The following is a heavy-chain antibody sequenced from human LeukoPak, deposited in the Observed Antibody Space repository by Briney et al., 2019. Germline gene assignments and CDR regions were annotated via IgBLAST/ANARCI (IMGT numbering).Heavy chain of an antibody. CDR2: ISYDGSNK. D-gene: IGHD3-10*01. CDR1: GFTFSSYA. CDR3: ARGLLWFGEIYYGMDV. Sequence: GRSLRLSCAASGFTFSSYAMHWVRQAPGKGLEWVAVISYDGSNKYYADSVKGRFTISRDNSKNTLYLQMNSLRAEDTAVYYCARGLLWFGEIYYGMDVWGQGTTVTVSS. V-gene: IGHV3-30-3*01. J-gene: IGHJ6*02.